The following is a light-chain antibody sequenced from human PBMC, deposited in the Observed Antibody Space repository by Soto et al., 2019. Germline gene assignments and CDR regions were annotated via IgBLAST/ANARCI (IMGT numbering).Light chain of an antibody. CDR3: QQRSNWPIT. J-gene: IGKJ5*01. Sequence: EIVLTQSPATLSLSPWERSTVSCMASQSVSSYLAWYQQKPGQAPRLLIYDASNRATGIPARFSGSGSGTDFTLTISSLEPEDFAVYYCQQRSNWPITFGQGTRLEIK. V-gene: IGKV3-11*01. CDR2: DAS. CDR1: QSVSSY.